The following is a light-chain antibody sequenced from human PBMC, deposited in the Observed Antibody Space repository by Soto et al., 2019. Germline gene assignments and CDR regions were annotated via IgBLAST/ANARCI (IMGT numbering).Light chain of an antibody. CDR2: EDT. J-gene: IGLJ1*01. Sequence: QSVLTQPPSVSGAPGERVTISCTGSSSNIGAGYEVHWYQQLPGTSPKLLIYEDTDRPSGVPDRFSGSKSGTSASLAITGLLAEDEADYYCQSYDNSLSGSYVFGTGTKVPS. CDR3: QSYDNSLSGSYV. V-gene: IGLV1-40*01. CDR1: SSNIGAGYE.